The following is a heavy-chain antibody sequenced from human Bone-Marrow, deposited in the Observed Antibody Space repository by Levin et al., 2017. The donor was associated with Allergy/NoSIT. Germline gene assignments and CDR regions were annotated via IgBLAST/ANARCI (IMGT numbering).Heavy chain of an antibody. Sequence: GGSLRLSCAASGFTFSSHAMTWVRQAPGKGLEWVSGLSESGGRTDYPHSVKGRFTISRDISKNTLYLQMNNLRAEDTAVYYCARCDTGLRNYYYYGMDVWGQGTTVTVSS. D-gene: IGHD1-1*01. V-gene: IGHV3-23*01. CDR2: LSESGGRT. CDR3: ARCDTGLRNYYYYGMDV. CDR1: GFTFSSHA. J-gene: IGHJ6*02.